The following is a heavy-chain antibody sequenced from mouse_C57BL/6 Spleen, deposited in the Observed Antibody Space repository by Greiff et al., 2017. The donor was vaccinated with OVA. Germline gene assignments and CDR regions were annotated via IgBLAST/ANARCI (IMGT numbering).Heavy chain of an antibody. CDR3: ARDYGNYLYAMDY. CDR2: IYPGSGST. D-gene: IGHD2-1*01. J-gene: IGHJ4*01. CDR1: GYTFTSYW. V-gene: IGHV1-55*01. Sequence: VQLQQPGAELVKPGASVKMSCKASGYTFTSYWITWVKQRPGQGLEWIGDIYPGSGSTNYNEKFKSKATLTVDTSSSTAYMQLSSLTSEDSAVYDCARDYGNYLYAMDYWGQGTSGTVAS.